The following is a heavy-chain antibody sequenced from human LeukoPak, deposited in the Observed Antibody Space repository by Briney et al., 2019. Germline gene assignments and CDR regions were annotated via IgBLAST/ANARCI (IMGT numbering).Heavy chain of an antibody. CDR1: GYTFTDYY. D-gene: IGHD6-13*01. CDR3: AREEVIAAAGPTLDY. CDR2: INPNSGGT. V-gene: IGHV1-2*02. Sequence: GASVKVSCKASGYTFTDYYMHWVRQAPGQGPEWMGWINPNSGGTNYAQKFQGRVTMTRDTSISTAYMELSRLRSDDTAVFYCAREEVIAAAGPTLDYWGQGALVTVSS. J-gene: IGHJ4*02.